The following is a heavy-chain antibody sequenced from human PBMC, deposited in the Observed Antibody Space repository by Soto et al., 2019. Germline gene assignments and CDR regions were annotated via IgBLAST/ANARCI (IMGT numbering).Heavy chain of an antibody. CDR2: IYYSGST. J-gene: IGHJ4*02. CDR3: ARSTHSSQNPLIDF. V-gene: IGHV4-39*01. D-gene: IGHD6-6*01. Sequence: SETLSLTCTVSGGSISSSSYYWGWIRQPPGKGLEWIGSIYYSGSTYYNPSLKSRVTISVDTSKNQFSLKLSSVTAADTAVYYCARSTHSSQNPLIDFWGQGTLVTVPQ. CDR1: GGSISSSSYY.